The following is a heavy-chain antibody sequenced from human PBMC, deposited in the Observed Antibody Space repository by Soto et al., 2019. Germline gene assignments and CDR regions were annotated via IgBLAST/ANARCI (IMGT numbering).Heavy chain of an antibody. CDR1: GGSISSSSYY. D-gene: IGHD2-2*01. Sequence: QLQLQESGPGLVKPSETLSLTCTVSGGSISSSSYYWGWIRQPPGKGLEWIGSIYYSGSTYYNPSLKSRVTISVDTSKNQFSLKLSSVTAADTAVYYCARHKSYQLLLRYWGQGTLVTVSS. CDR2: IYYSGST. CDR3: ARHKSYQLLLRY. J-gene: IGHJ4*02. V-gene: IGHV4-39*01.